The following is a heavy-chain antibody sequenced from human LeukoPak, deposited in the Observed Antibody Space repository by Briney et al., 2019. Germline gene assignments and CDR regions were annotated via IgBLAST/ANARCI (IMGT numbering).Heavy chain of an antibody. CDR3: AKRGPYCVGDYCPALDS. CDR1: RFTFSNYW. V-gene: IGHV3-7*01. Sequence: GGSLRLSCVASRFTFSNYWMSWVRQAPGKGLEWVANINQDGSKKRYADSVKGRFTISRDNAKGSLYLQLNSLRAQDTAVYYCAKRGPYCVGDYCPALDSWGPGTLVTVSS. D-gene: IGHD2-21*02. CDR2: INQDGSKK. J-gene: IGHJ4*02.